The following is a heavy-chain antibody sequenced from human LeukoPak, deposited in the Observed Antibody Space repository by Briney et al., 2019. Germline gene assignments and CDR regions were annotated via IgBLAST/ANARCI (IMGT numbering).Heavy chain of an antibody. D-gene: IGHD6-19*01. CDR2: IKRDGSET. CDR1: GFTFSTSW. Sequence: PGGSLRLSCGASGFTFSTSWMSWVRQAPGKGLEWVANIKRDGSETYYVDSVKGRFTISRENTKDSLYLQMDSLRAEDTAVYFCARISTAVAGADYWGQGTLVTISS. J-gene: IGHJ4*02. CDR3: ARISTAVAGADY. V-gene: IGHV3-7*01.